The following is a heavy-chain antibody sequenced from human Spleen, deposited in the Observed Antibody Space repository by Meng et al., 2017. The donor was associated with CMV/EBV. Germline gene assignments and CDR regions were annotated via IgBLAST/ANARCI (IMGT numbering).Heavy chain of an antibody. CDR3: ARERGYCSSIDCFKEGMDV. CDR1: GYTFTSYG. J-gene: IGHJ6*02. V-gene: IGHV1-18*04. Sequence: ASVKVSCKASGYTFTSYGISWLRQAPGQGLEWMGWINGYNGRKNYAQNFKDRVTMTTDTSTTTAHMEPRSLRSNDTATYYSARERGYCSSIDCFKEGMDVWGQGTTVTVSS. D-gene: IGHD2-2*01. CDR2: INGYNGRK.